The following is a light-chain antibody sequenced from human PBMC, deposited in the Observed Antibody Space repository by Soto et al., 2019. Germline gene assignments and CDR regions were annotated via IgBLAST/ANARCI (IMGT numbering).Light chain of an antibody. CDR1: QSVGSN. J-gene: IGKJ5*01. Sequence: EIVMAQSPATLSVSPGERVTLSCRARQSVGSNLAWYQQKPGQAPSLLIYGASTRATGIPARFSGSGSGTEFTLTISSLQSEDFAVYFCHQYNNWPRTFGQGTRLEIK. V-gene: IGKV3-15*01. CDR2: GAS. CDR3: HQYNNWPRT.